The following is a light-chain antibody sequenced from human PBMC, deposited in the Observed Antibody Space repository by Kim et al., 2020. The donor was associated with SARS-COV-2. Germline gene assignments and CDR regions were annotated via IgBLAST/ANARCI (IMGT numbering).Light chain of an antibody. V-gene: IGLV1-51*01. Sequence: GQKVTISCSGSRSNIGNNYVSWYQQLPGTAPKLLIYDNNKRPSGIPDRFSGSKSGTSATLGITGLQTGDEADYYCGTWDSSLSAGLFGGGTQLTVL. CDR2: DNN. J-gene: IGLJ2*01. CDR1: RSNIGNNY. CDR3: GTWDSSLSAGL.